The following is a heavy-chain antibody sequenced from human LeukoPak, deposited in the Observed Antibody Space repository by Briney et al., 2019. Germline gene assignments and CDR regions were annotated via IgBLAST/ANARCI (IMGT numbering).Heavy chain of an antibody. D-gene: IGHD3-22*01. V-gene: IGHV4-34*01. CDR3: ASYNDYYDSSGSKNYLDY. Sequence: SETLSLTCAVYGGSFSGYYWIWIRQPPGKGLEWIGEINHSGSTNYNPSLKSRVTISVDTSKNQFSLKLSPVTAADTAVYYCASYNDYYDSSGSKNYLDYWGQGTLVTVSS. CDR2: INHSGST. J-gene: IGHJ4*02. CDR1: GGSFSGYY.